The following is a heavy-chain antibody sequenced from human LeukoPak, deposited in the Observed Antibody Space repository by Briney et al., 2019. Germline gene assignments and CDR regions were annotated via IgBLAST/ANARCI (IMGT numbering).Heavy chain of an antibody. CDR3: TTDGVGVEGATYDN. D-gene: IGHD1-26*01. V-gene: IGHV3-15*01. Sequence: GGSVRLSCAASGFTFSSYAMSWVRQAPGKGLEWVGRIKAKAHGGTIEYAAPVKGRFTISRDDSKSTLYLQMNSLKTEDTAVYYCTTDGVGVEGATYDNWGQGTLVSVSS. CDR2: IKAKAHGGTI. J-gene: IGHJ4*02. CDR1: GFTFSSYA.